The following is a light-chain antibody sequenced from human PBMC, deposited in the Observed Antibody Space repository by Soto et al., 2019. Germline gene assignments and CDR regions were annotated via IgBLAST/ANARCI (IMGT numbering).Light chain of an antibody. V-gene: IGKV3-15*01. J-gene: IGKJ1*01. CDR3: QQYNNWPPWT. CDR1: QSVSSN. CDR2: GAS. Sequence: EIVMTQSPATLSVSPGQRATLSCRASQSVSSNLAWYQQKPGQAPRLLIYGASTRATGIPDRFSGSGSGTEFTVTISSLQYEDFAVCYCQQYNNWPPWTVGQGTKVEIK.